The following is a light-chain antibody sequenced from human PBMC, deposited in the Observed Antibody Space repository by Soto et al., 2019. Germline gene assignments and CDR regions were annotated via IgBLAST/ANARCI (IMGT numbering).Light chain of an antibody. CDR1: QNVSNN. CDR3: QQYNSWLWT. Sequence: EIVMTQSPATLSVSPGERATLSCRASQNVSNNLAWYQQKPGQAPSLLIYGTSTRATGFPARFSGSGSGTEFTLIISSLQSEDSAVYYCQQYNSWLWTFGQGTKVDIK. CDR2: GTS. J-gene: IGKJ1*01. V-gene: IGKV3-15*01.